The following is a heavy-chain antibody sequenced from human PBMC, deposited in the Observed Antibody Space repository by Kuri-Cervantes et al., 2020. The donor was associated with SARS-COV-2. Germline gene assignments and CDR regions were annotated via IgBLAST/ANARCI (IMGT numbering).Heavy chain of an antibody. CDR1: GFTFSSCA. D-gene: IGHD3-10*01. J-gene: IGHJ4*02. Sequence: GESLKISCAASGFTFSSCAMHWVRQAPGKGLEWVAVISYDGSNKYYADSVKGRFTISRDNSKNTLYLQMNSLRAEDTAVYYCARGGGFVTDYWGQGTLVTVSS. CDR3: ARGGGFVTDY. CDR2: ISYDGSNK. V-gene: IGHV3-30*04.